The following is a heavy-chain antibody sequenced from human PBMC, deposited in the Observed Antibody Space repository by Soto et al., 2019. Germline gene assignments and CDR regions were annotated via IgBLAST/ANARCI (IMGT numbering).Heavy chain of an antibody. CDR1: GFTFSSYA. J-gene: IGHJ4*02. Sequence: EVPLLESGGGLVQPGGSLRLASVASGFTFSSYAMTWVRQAPGKGLEWVSGISGSGGSTYYADSVKGRFTISRDNSKNTLYLQMNSLRAEDTAVYFCAQVRGVVALDGYFDCWGQGTLVTVSS. CDR3: AQVRGVVALDGYFDC. V-gene: IGHV3-23*01. CDR2: ISGSGGST. D-gene: IGHD2-15*01.